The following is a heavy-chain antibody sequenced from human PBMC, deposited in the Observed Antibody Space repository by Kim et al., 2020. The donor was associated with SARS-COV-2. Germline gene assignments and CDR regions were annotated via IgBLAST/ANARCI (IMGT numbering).Heavy chain of an antibody. CDR3: AKDQKKGPLIVGAGYGMDV. D-gene: IGHD1-26*01. CDR1: GFTFSSYA. CDR2: IWYDGSNK. V-gene: IGHV3-33*06. Sequence: GGSLRLSCAASGFTFSSYAMHWVRQAPGKGLEWVAVIWYDGSNKYYADSVKGRFTISRDNSKNTLYLQMNSLRAEDTAVYYCAKDQKKGPLIVGAGYGMDVWGQGTTVTVSS. J-gene: IGHJ6*02.